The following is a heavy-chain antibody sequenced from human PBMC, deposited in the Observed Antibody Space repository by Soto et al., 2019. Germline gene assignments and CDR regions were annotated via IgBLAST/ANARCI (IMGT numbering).Heavy chain of an antibody. V-gene: IGHV4-34*01. Sequence: SETLSLTCAVYGVSFSGYYWTWISKPPGKGLEWIGEINHSGSTNCNPSLKSRVTISVDTSKNQFSLKLSSVTAADTAFYYCARASNKRGHSYGSDYWGQGALVTVS. CDR2: INHSGST. J-gene: IGHJ4*02. CDR3: ARASNKRGHSYGSDY. D-gene: IGHD5-18*01. CDR1: GVSFSGYY.